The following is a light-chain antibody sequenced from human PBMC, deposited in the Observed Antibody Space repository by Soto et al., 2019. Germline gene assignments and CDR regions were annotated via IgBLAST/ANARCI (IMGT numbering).Light chain of an antibody. CDR1: QSVLYSSNNKNY. J-gene: IGKJ4*01. V-gene: IGKV4-1*01. CDR3: QQYYSTPPLT. Sequence: DIVMTQSPDSLAVSLGERATINCKSSQSVLYSSNNKNYLAWYQQKPGQPPKLLIYWASTRESGVHDRFSGSGSGTDFTLTISSLQAEDVAVYYCQQYYSTPPLTFGGGTKVEIK. CDR2: WAS.